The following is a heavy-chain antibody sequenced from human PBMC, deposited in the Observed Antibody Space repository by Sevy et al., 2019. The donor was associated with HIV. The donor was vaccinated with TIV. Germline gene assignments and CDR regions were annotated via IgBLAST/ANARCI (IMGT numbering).Heavy chain of an antibody. J-gene: IGHJ3*02. Sequence: GGSLRLSCAASGFTFSSYSMNWVRQAPGKGLEWVSYISSSSSTIYYADSVKGRFTISRDNAKNSLYLQMNSLRAEDTAVYYCARVPSVVRGAFDIWGQGTMVSASS. CDR1: GFTFSSYS. CDR2: ISSSSSTI. V-gene: IGHV3-48*01. CDR3: ARVPSVVRGAFDI. D-gene: IGHD2-15*01.